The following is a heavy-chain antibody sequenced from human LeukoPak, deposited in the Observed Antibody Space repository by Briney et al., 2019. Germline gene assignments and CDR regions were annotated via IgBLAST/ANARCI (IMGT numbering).Heavy chain of an antibody. J-gene: IGHJ4*02. V-gene: IGHV3-30*18. Sequence: PGGSLRLSCAASGFTFSSYGMHWVRQAPGKGLEWVAVISYDGSNKYYADSVKGRFTISRDNSKNTLYLQMNSLRAEDTAVYYCAKVVGYGDEYYFDYWGQGTLVTVSS. CDR2: ISYDGSNK. D-gene: IGHD4-17*01. CDR3: AKVVGYGDEYYFDY. CDR1: GFTFSSYG.